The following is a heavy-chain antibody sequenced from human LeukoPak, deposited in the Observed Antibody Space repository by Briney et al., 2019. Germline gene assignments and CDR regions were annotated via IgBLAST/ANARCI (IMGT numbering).Heavy chain of an antibody. J-gene: IGHJ4*02. V-gene: IGHV4-59*01. CDR2: MHYSGIS. CDR3: ARAVSASTVYYFDS. Sequence: SETLSLTCTVSGDSISNSYWNWIRQPPGKGLECIGYMHYSGISNYNPSLKSRVTISLDTSKNQFSLKLSSVTAADTAVYYCARAVSASTVYYFDSWGQGTLVTVSS. D-gene: IGHD2-8*01. CDR1: GDSISNSY.